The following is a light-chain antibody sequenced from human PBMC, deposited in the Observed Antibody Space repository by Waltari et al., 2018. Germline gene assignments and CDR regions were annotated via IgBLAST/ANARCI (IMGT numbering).Light chain of an antibody. V-gene: IGKV3-15*01. J-gene: IGKJ2*01. CDR3: QQYNRWPST. CDR1: QSLTSN. Sequence: PPPPRASQSLTSNLAWYQQKPGQPPRLLIFGASTRATGVSDRFSGSGTTTQFSLTISSLQPEDFAIYFCQQYNRWPSTFGQGTKLDIK. CDR2: GAS.